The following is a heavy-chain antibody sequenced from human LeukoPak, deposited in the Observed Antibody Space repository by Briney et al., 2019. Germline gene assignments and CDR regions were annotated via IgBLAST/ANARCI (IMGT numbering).Heavy chain of an antibody. CDR2: ISSSSSYI. V-gene: IGHV3-21*01. J-gene: IGHJ6*02. D-gene: IGHD3-3*01. Sequence: GGSLSLSCAASGFTFSAYSMNWVRQAPGKGLEWVSSISSSSSYIYYADSVKGRFTISRDNAKNSLYLQMNSLRAEDTAVYYCARDPFVPRGYGMDVWGQGTTVTVSS. CDR3: ARDPFVPRGYGMDV. CDR1: GFTFSAYS.